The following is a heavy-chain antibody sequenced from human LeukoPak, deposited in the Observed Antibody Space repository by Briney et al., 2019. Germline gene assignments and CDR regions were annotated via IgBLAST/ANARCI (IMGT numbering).Heavy chain of an antibody. V-gene: IGHV1-46*01. J-gene: IGHJ4*02. Sequence: ASVKVSCKASGYTFTSYYMHWVRQAPGQGLEWMGIINPSGGSTSYAQKFQGRVTMTRDTSTSTVYMELSSLRSEDTAVYYCARDGSDFSTAVPAAKGGYFDYWGQGTLVTVSS. CDR3: ARDGSDFSTAVPAAKGGYFDY. CDR1: GYTFTSYY. D-gene: IGHD2-2*01. CDR2: INPSGGST.